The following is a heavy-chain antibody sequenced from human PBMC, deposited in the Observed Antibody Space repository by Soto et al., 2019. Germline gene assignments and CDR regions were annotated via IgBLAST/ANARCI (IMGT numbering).Heavy chain of an antibody. CDR3: ARTPRGIFGVVIIYMDV. CDR1: GGSISSYY. Sequence: PSETLSLTCTVSGGSISSYYWSWIRQPPGKGLEWIGYIYYSGSTNYNPSLKSRVTISVDTSKNQFSLKLSSVTAADTAVYYCARTPRGIFGVVIIYMDVWGKGITVTVAS. CDR2: IYYSGST. V-gene: IGHV4-59*01. D-gene: IGHD3-3*01. J-gene: IGHJ6*03.